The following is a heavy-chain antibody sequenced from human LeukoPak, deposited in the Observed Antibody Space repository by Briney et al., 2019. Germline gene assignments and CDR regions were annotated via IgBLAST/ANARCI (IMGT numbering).Heavy chain of an antibody. V-gene: IGHV3-23*01. J-gene: IGHJ4*02. Sequence: GGTLRLSCAASGFTFSTYGMSWVRQAPGKGLEWVSAISGSSDATFYADSVKGRFTVSRDNSKNTLYLQMNSLRAEDTAVYFCAKDMVRGYYFDCWGQGTLIIVSS. D-gene: IGHD3-10*01. CDR3: AKDMVRGYYFDC. CDR1: GFTFSTYG. CDR2: ISGSSDAT.